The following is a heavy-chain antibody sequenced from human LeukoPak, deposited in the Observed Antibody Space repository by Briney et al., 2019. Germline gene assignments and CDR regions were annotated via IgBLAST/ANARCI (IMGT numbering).Heavy chain of an antibody. D-gene: IGHD4/OR15-4a*01. V-gene: IGHV3-48*03. Sequence: GGSLRLSCAASGSTFSSYEMNWVRQAPGKGLEWVSYISSSGSTIYYADSVKGRFTISRDNAKNSLYLQMNSLRAEDTAVYYCARRAGAYSHPYDYWGQGTLVTVSS. CDR3: ARRAGAYSHPYDY. J-gene: IGHJ4*02. CDR1: GSTFSSYE. CDR2: ISSSGSTI.